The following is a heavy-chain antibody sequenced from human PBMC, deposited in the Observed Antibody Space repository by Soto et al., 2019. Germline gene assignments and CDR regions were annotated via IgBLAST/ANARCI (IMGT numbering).Heavy chain of an antibody. CDR3: APLSVSLSGPYGIHV. J-gene: IGHJ6*02. D-gene: IGHD2-15*01. CDR2: MFYSGLT. CDR1: GYSVSSSDYY. Sequence: SETLSVTCIFSGYSVSSSDYYWAWIRQPPGKGLEWIGSMFYSGLTYYNPSLKSRVTLSVDTSKNQFSVRLNSVTAADTAVYYCAPLSVSLSGPYGIHVWGQGTKVPVSS. V-gene: IGHV4-39*01.